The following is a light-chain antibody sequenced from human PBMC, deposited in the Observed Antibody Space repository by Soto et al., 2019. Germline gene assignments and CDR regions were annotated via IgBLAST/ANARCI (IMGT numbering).Light chain of an antibody. J-gene: IGKJ4*02. CDR1: QSVSGH. V-gene: IGKV3-15*01. CDR3: QQYKNGTHT. CDR2: GAS. Sequence: EIVMTQSPAPLSVSPGERATLSCRASQSVSGHSAWYQQKPGEPPRLPIYGASTRATGIPARFSGRGSGTEFNRTISSPQAEDFAGYYWQQYKNGTHTFGGGTKVEIK.